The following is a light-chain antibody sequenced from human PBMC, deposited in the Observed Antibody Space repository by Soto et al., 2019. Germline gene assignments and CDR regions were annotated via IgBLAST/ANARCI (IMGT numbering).Light chain of an antibody. J-gene: IGLJ1*01. CDR3: SSSTRSSTYV. V-gene: IGLV2-14*01. CDR1: SSDVGAYNY. CDR2: EVS. Sequence: QSVLTQPASVSGSPGQSITISCTGTSSDVGAYNYVSWYQQHPGKAPKLMIYEVSNRPSGISTRFSGSKSGNTASLTISGLQAEDEADYYCSSSTRSSTYVFGTGTKVTV.